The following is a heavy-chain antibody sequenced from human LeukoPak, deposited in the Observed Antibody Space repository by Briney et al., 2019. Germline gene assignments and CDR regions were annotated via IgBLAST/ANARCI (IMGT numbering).Heavy chain of an antibody. D-gene: IGHD3-10*01. CDR2: ISGSGGST. V-gene: IGHV3-23*01. Sequence: PGGSLRLSCAASGFTFSSYGMSWVRQAPGKGLEWVSAISGSGGSTYYADSVKGRFTISRDNSKNTLYLQMNSLRAEDTAVYYCAKDGMMVRGVIIRGYFDYWGQGTLVTVSS. J-gene: IGHJ4*02. CDR1: GFTFSSYG. CDR3: AKDGMMVRGVIIRGYFDY.